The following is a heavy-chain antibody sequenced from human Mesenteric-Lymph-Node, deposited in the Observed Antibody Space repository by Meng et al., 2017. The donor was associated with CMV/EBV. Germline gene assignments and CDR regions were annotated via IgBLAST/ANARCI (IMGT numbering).Heavy chain of an antibody. D-gene: IGHD3-3*01. J-gene: IGHJ6*02. CDR2: IYYSGST. CDR1: GGSTSSISYY. Sequence: GSLRLSCTVSGGSTSSISYYWGWIRQPPGKGLEWIGSIYYSGSTYYNPSLKSRVTISVDTSKNQFSLKLSSVTAADTAVYYCARGITIFGVVIVPYYYYGMDVWGQGTTVTVSS. CDR3: ARGITIFGVVIVPYYYYGMDV. V-gene: IGHV4-39*07.